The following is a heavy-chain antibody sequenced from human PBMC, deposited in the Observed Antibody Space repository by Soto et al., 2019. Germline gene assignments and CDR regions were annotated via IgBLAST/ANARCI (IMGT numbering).Heavy chain of an antibody. V-gene: IGHV1-69*02. Sequence: QVQLVQSGAEVKKPGSSVKVSCKASGGTFSSYTISWVRQAPGQGLEWMGRIIPILGIANYAQKFQGRVTLTKDXXTSTAYMELSSLRSEYTAVYYCARPTSRIYYYFDYWGQGTLVTVSS. CDR2: IIPILGIA. J-gene: IGHJ4*02. CDR3: ARPTSRIYYYFDY. D-gene: IGHD1-26*01. CDR1: GGTFSSYT.